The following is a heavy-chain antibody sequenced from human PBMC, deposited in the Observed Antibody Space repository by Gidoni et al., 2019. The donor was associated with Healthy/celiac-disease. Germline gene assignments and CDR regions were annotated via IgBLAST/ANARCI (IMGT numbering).Heavy chain of an antibody. J-gene: IGHJ3*02. Sequence: EVQLLESGGGLVQPGGSLRLSCAASGFTFSSYAMSWVRQAPGKGLEWVSAISGSGGSTYYADSVKGRFTISRDNSKNTLYLQMNSLRAEDTAVYYCAKDVYPVTNRGDAFDIWGQGTMVTVSS. CDR1: GFTFSSYA. V-gene: IGHV3-23*01. D-gene: IGHD5-18*01. CDR3: AKDVYPVTNRGDAFDI. CDR2: ISGSGGST.